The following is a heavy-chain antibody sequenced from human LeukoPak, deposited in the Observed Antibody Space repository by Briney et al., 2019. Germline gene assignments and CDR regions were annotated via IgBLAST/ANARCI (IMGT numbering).Heavy chain of an antibody. D-gene: IGHD4-17*01. CDR2: IKQDGSEK. V-gene: IGHV3-7*01. CDR3: ARAPGEGWFDP. Sequence: GGSLRLSCAASGFTFSSYWMGWVRQAPGKGLEWVASIKQDGSEKYYVDSVKGRFTISRDSAKNSLYLKMNSLRAEDTALYYCARAPGEGWFDPWGQGTLVTVSS. CDR1: GFTFSSYW. J-gene: IGHJ5*02.